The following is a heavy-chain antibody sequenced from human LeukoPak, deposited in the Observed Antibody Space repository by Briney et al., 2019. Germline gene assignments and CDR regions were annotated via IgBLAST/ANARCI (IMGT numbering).Heavy chain of an antibody. V-gene: IGHV4-59*08. J-gene: IGHJ4*02. CDR3: ARRGDGYTLDY. CDR2: IFYSGST. D-gene: IGHD5-24*01. CDR1: GGSISSYY. Sequence: SETLSLTCTVSGGSISSYYWSWIRQPPEKGLEWIGYIFYSGSTYYNPSLESRVTISVDTSKKQFSLKLSSVTAADTAVYYCARRGDGYTLDYWGQGTLVRLL.